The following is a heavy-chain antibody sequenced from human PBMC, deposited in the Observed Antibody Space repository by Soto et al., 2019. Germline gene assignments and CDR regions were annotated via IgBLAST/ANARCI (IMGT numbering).Heavy chain of an antibody. Sequence: QVQLVQSGAEVKKPGSSVTVSCKASGGTFSSYAISWVRQAPGQGLEWMGGIIPIFGTANYAQKFQGRVTISTDESTSTDYMELSSLRSEVTSVYYCWRNYGDRYYDFFAIWGHVTMVTVS. CDR3: WRNYGDRYYDFFAI. CDR1: GGTFSSYA. CDR2: IIPIFGTA. V-gene: IGHV1-69*01. D-gene: IGHD4-17*01. J-gene: IGHJ3*02.